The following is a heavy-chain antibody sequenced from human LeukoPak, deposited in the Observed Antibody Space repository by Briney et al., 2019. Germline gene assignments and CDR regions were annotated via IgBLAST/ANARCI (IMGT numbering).Heavy chain of an antibody. D-gene: IGHD6-19*01. J-gene: IGHJ4*02. V-gene: IGHV3-21*01. CDR1: GFTFSSYS. Sequence: GGSLRLSCAASGFTFSSYSMNWVRQAPGKGLEWVSSISSSSSYIYYADSVKGRFTISRDNAKNSLYLQMNSLRAEDTAVYYCATEVGSGWSLQYWGQGTLVTVSS. CDR3: ATEVGSGWSLQY. CDR2: ISSSSSYI.